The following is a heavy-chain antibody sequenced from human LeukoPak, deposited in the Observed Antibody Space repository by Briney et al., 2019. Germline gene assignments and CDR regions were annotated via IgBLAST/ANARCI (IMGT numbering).Heavy chain of an antibody. D-gene: IGHD1-14*01. CDR1: GYTFTGYY. J-gene: IGHJ3*02. Sequence: ASVKVSCKASGYTFTGYYMHWVRQAPGQGLEWMGGSNLNGGGANYAQKFQGRVTMTRDTSISTAYIELSRLTSDATAVYYCASQFFTPGAFDIWGQGTMVTVSS. CDR2: SNLNGGGA. CDR3: ASQFFTPGAFDI. V-gene: IGHV1-2*02.